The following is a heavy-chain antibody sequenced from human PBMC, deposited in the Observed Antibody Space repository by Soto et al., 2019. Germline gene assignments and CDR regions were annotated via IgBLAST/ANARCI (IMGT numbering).Heavy chain of an antibody. CDR1: GGSISPYY. V-gene: IGHV4-59*01. CDR3: ARDRTIITTTGAHYYYGMDV. J-gene: IGHJ6*02. CDR2: VYYSGST. D-gene: IGHD3-10*01. Sequence: SETLSLTCTVSGGSISPYYWSWIRQPPGKGLEWIVYVYYSGSTKYNPSLKSRVTISVDTSKNQFSLKLNSVSVADTAVYYCARDRTIITTTGAHYYYGMDVWGQGTTVTVSS.